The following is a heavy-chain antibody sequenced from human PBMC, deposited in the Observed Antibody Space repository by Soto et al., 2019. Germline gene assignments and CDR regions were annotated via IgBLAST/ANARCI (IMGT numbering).Heavy chain of an antibody. D-gene: IGHD3-3*01. CDR2: IVPIDGST. CDR3: ARSFTKSRRGGVAFDY. CDR1: GGTISSFG. J-gene: IGHJ4*02. Sequence: QVQLVQSGAEVKKPGSSVKVSCTTSGGTISSFGMNWVRQAPGQGLEGMGGIVPIDGSTKYAEKFQGRVTITADASTSTVYMDLSSLRAEDTAVYYCARSFTKSRRGGVAFDYLGQGTLLTVSP. V-gene: IGHV1-69*01.